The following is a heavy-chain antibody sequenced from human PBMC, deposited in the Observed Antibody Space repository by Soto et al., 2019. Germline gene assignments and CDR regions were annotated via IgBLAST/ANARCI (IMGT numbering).Heavy chain of an antibody. Sequence: SEAQSLTCSVSGGSINNYYWSWIRQPPGKGLEWIGYIYYSGNTKYNPSLKSRVTLSVDTSKTQSSLKLSSVTAADTAVYYCARHRYSYGSYYFAYWGQGTLVTVSS. J-gene: IGHJ4*02. CDR2: IYYSGNT. CDR1: GGSINNYY. CDR3: ARHRYSYGSYYFAY. D-gene: IGHD5-18*01. V-gene: IGHV4-59*08.